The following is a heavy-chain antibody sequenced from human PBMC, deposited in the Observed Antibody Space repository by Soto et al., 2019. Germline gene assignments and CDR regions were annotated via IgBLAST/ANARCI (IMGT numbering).Heavy chain of an antibody. D-gene: IGHD2-2*01. CDR1: GGTFSSYA. Sequence: QVQLVQSGAEVKKPGSSVKVSCKASGGTFSSYAISWVRQAPGQGLEWMGGIIPIFGTANYAQKFQGRVTITADKSTSTAYMELSSLRSEDTAVYYCAREDIVVVPAATLSYYYYGMDVWGQGTTVTVSS. V-gene: IGHV1-69*06. J-gene: IGHJ6*02. CDR2: IIPIFGTA. CDR3: AREDIVVVPAATLSYYYYGMDV.